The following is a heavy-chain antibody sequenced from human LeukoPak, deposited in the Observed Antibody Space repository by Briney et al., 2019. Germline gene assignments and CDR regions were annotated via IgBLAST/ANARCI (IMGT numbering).Heavy chain of an antibody. D-gene: IGHD3-22*01. J-gene: IGHJ3*02. CDR2: IYYSGST. CDR3: ARHPGTMIAVDI. CDR1: GGSISSSSYY. Sequence: SETLSLTCTVSGGSISSSSYYWGWIRQPPGKGLEWIGSIYYSGSTYYNPSLKSRVTISVDTSKNQFSLKLSSVTAADTAVYYCARHPGTMIAVDIWGQGTMVTVSS. V-gene: IGHV4-39*01.